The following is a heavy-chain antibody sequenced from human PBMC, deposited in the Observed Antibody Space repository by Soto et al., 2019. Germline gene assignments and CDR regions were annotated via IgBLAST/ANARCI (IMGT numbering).Heavy chain of an antibody. Sequence: QVQLQQWGAGLLKPSETLSLTCAVYGGSFSGYYWSWIRQPPGKGLEWIGEINHSGSTNYNPSLKSRVTLSVDTSKNHSSLKLSSVTAADTAVYYCARGPRTDIVVVPAERNYYGMDVWGQGTTVTVSS. CDR3: ARGPRTDIVVVPAERNYYGMDV. J-gene: IGHJ6*02. D-gene: IGHD2-2*01. V-gene: IGHV4-34*01. CDR1: GGSFSGYY. CDR2: INHSGST.